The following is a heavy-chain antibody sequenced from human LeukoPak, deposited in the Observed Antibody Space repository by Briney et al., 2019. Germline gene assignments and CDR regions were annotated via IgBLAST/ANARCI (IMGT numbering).Heavy chain of an antibody. Sequence: GGSLRLSCAASGFRFSSYAMSWVRQAPGKGLEWVSAISGSGVSTYYADSVKGRFTISRDNSKNTLYLQMNSLRAEDTAVYYCAKDLAIAVAGTRPFDYWGQGTLVTVSS. CDR1: GFRFSSYA. CDR2: ISGSGVST. D-gene: IGHD6-19*01. V-gene: IGHV3-23*01. CDR3: AKDLAIAVAGTRPFDY. J-gene: IGHJ4*02.